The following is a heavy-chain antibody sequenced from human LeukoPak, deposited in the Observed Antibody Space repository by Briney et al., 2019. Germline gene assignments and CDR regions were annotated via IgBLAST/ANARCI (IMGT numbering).Heavy chain of an antibody. CDR1: GGTFSSYA. J-gene: IGHJ3*02. V-gene: IGHV1-69*05. Sequence: SVKVSCKASGGTFSSYAISWVRQAPGQGLEWMGGIIPIFGTANYAQKFQGRVTITTDESTSTAYMELSSLRSEDTAVYYCVRTKHLGYCSSTSCYRGAFDIWGQGTMVTVSS. CDR2: IIPIFGTA. CDR3: VRTKHLGYCSSTSCYRGAFDI. D-gene: IGHD2-2*02.